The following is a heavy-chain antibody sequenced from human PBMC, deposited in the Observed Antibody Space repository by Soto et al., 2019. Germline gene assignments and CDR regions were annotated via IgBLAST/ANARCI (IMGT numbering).Heavy chain of an antibody. D-gene: IGHD3-3*01. CDR2: ISYDGSNK. Sequence: GGSLRLSCAASGFTFSSYGMHWVRQAPGKGLEWVAVISYDGSNKYYADSVKGRFTISRDNSKNTLYLQMNSLRAEDTAVYYCAKDQSYDFWSGYSRHNWFDPWGQGTLVTVSS. V-gene: IGHV3-30*18. CDR3: AKDQSYDFWSGYSRHNWFDP. CDR1: GFTFSSYG. J-gene: IGHJ5*02.